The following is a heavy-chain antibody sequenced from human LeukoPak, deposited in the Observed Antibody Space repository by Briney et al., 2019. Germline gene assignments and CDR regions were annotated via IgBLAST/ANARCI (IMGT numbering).Heavy chain of an antibody. CDR3: TRELAQWELLGGWFDY. V-gene: IGHV3-49*04. CDR1: GFTFGDYA. D-gene: IGHD1-26*01. CDR2: IRSKAYGGTT. J-gene: IGHJ4*02. Sequence: PGGSLRLSCTASGFTFGDYAMSWVRQAPGKGLEWVGFIRSKAYGGTTEYAASVKGRFTISRDDSKSIAYLQMNSLKTEDTAVYYCTRELAQWELLGGWFDYWGQGTLVTVSS.